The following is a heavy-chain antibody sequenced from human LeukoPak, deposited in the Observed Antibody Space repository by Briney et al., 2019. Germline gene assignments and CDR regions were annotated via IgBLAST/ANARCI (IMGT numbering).Heavy chain of an antibody. V-gene: IGHV3-21*01. J-gene: IGHJ6*04. Sequence: GGSLRLSCAASGFTFSNNGMNWVRQAPGKGLEWVSSISSSSSYIYHADSVKGRFTISRDNAKNSLYLQMNSLRVEDTAVYYCARDVSFQQFDVWGKGTTVTVSS. CDR1: GFTFSNNG. CDR3: ARDVSFQQFDV. CDR2: ISSSSSYI. D-gene: IGHD5-24*01.